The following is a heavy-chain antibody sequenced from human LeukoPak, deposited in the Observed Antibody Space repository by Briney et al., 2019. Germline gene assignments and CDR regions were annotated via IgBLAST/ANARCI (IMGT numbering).Heavy chain of an antibody. CDR1: GFTFSNAW. J-gene: IGHJ4*02. Sequence: GGSLRLSCAASGFTFSNAWMSWVRQAPGKGLEWVGRIKSKTDGGTTDYAAPVKGRFTISRDDSKNTLYLQMNSLKTEDTAVYYCTTAHYYDSSGYYPDYWGQGTLVTVSS. V-gene: IGHV3-15*01. CDR3: TTAHYYDSSGYYPDY. D-gene: IGHD3-22*01. CDR2: IKSKTDGGTT.